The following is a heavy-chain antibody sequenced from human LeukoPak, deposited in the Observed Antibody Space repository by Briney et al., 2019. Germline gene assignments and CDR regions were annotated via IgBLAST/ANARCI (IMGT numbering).Heavy chain of an antibody. CDR1: GFTVSYSY. V-gene: IGHV3-66*01. D-gene: IGHD1-14*01. CDR2: LYSGGSA. J-gene: IGHJ6*02. Sequence: GGSLRLSSAASGFTVSYSYMTWVRQAPGKGLEWVSVLYSGGSAYYADSVKGRFTISRDNSKNTLYLQMNSLRAEDTAIYFCARDPEGLSGMDVWGQGTTVTVSS. CDR3: ARDPEGLSGMDV.